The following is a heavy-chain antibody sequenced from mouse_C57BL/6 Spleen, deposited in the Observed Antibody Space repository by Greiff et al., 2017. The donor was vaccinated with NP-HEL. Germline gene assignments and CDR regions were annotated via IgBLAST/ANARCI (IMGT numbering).Heavy chain of an antibody. D-gene: IGHD2-3*01. CDR1: GFSLTSYG. J-gene: IGHJ4*01. CDR2: IWRGGST. V-gene: IGHV2-5*01. CDR3: AKTRMVPLYYYAMDY. Sequence: QVHVKQSGPGLVQPSQSLSITCTVSGFSLTSYGVHWVRQSPGKGLEWLGVIWRGGSTDYNAAFMSRLSITKDNSKSQVFFKMNSLQADDTAIYYCAKTRMVPLYYYAMDYWGQGTSVTVSS.